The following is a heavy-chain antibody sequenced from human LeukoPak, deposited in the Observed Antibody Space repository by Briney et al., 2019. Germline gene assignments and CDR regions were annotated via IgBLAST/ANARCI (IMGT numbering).Heavy chain of an antibody. CDR2: IYSGGST. CDR3: ARDKGTATDAFDI. Sequence: GGXXXLXXXASGFTVSRXYMSXXXXXPXXXXXXXAVIYSGGSTYYADSVKGRFTISRDNSKNTLYLQMNSLRAEDTAVYYCARDKGTATDAFDIWGQGTMVTVSS. J-gene: IGHJ3*02. D-gene: IGHD3-10*01. V-gene: IGHV3-53*01. CDR1: GFTVSRXY.